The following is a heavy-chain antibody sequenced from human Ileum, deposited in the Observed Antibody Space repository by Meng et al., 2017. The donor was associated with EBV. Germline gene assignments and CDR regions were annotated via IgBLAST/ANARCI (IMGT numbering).Heavy chain of an antibody. J-gene: IGHJ4*02. D-gene: IGHD1-26*01. CDR2: VYHSGMT. CDR1: GASVSANNW. Sequence: QVQLQESGPGLVKPSGTLSPPCVVSGASVSANNWWNWVRQSPGKGLEWIGEVYHSGMTNYNPSLKTRVTMLVDKSRNHFSLEMTSVTAADTAVYYCARVSYWDGVDYWGKGTLVTVSS. V-gene: IGHV4-4*02. CDR3: ARVSYWDGVDY.